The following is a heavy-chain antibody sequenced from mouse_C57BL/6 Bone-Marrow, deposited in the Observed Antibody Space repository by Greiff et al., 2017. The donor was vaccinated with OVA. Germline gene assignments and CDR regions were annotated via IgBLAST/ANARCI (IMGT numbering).Heavy chain of an antibody. J-gene: IGHJ3*01. V-gene: IGHV5-6*01. CDR3: ARQDYGSSYVFAY. CDR1: GFTFSSYG. Sequence: EVQGVESGGDLVKPGGSLKLSCAASGFTFSSYGMSWVRQTPDKRLEWVATISSGGSYTYYPDSVKGRFTISRDNAKNTLYLQMSSLKSEDTAMYYCARQDYGSSYVFAYWGQGTLVTVSA. D-gene: IGHD1-1*01. CDR2: ISSGGSYT.